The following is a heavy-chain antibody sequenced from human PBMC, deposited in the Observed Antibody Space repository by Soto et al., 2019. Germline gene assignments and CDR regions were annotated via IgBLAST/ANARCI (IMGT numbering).Heavy chain of an antibody. V-gene: IGHV4-39*01. D-gene: IGHD2-21*01. CDR3: ARHGRVSIGVDWFDT. CDR2: GHYSGSA. Sequence: SETLSRTCSVSGVSISSSLYYWGWIRQHPGKGLEWIGSGHYSGSAYSNPSLKSRVTISVDTSNNQFSPGLKSVTAADTAVYYCARHGRVSIGVDWFDTWGPGTLVTVSS. CDR1: GVSISSSLYY. J-gene: IGHJ5*02.